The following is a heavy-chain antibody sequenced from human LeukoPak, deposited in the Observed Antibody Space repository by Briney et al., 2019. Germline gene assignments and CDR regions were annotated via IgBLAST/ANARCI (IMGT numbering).Heavy chain of an antibody. D-gene: IGHD3-3*01. CDR1: GYTFTTYY. J-gene: IGHJ4*02. CDR2: INPGASST. Sequence: ASVKVSCKASGYTFTTYYIHWVRQAPGQGLEWMGIINPGASSTGYSQKFQGRITMTRDTSTSTVYMELSSLTSEDSAVYYCARTDYDFPLGPPDYWGQRTLVTVSS. CDR3: ARTDYDFPLGPPDY. V-gene: IGHV1-46*01.